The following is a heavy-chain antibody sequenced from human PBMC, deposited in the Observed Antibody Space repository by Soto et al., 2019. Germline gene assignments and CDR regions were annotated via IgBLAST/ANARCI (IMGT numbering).Heavy chain of an antibody. Sequence: EVQLLESGGGLVQPGGSLRLSCAASGFTYSSYAMSWVRQVPGKGLEWVSVISGTGDSTYYADSVKGRFTISRDNSKNTLYLQMNSLRAEDTAVYYCAKRGSGGWFHPWGQGTLVTVSS. J-gene: IGHJ5*02. V-gene: IGHV3-23*01. CDR2: ISGTGDST. CDR3: AKRGSGGWFHP. CDR1: GFTYSSYA. D-gene: IGHD2-15*01.